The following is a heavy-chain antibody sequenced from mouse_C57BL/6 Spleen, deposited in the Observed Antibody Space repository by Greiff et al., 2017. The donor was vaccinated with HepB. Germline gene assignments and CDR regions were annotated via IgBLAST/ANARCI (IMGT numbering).Heavy chain of an antibody. D-gene: IGHD2-1*01. CDR1: GFNIKDDY. V-gene: IGHV14-4*01. CDR2: IDPENGDT. J-gene: IGHJ3*01. CDR3: TTLYGNYVVAY. Sequence: EVQVVESGAELVRPGASVKLSCTASGFNIKDDYMHWVKQRPEQGLEWIGWIDPENGDTEYASKFQGKATITADTSSNTAYLQLSSLTSEDTAVYYCTTLYGNYVVAYWGQGTLVTVSA.